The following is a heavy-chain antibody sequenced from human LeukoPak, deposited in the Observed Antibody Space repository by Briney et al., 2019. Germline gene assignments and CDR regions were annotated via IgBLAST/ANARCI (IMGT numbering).Heavy chain of an antibody. CDR3: ARGDKFSWDS. D-gene: IGHD2-15*01. Sequence: GGSLRLSCAASGFTFSTYWMSWVRQAPGKGLEWVANIHQDGNEKYYVDSVKGRFTISRDNAKNSLYLQMNSLRAEDTAVYYCARGDKFSWDSWGQGTLVTVSS. CDR2: IHQDGNEK. CDR1: GFTFSTYW. J-gene: IGHJ4*02. V-gene: IGHV3-7*04.